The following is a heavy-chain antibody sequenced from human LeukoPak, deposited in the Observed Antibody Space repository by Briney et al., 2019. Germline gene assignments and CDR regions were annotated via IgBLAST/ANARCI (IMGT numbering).Heavy chain of an antibody. V-gene: IGHV3-30*04. CDR3: ARENSGWEHFDY. J-gene: IGHJ4*02. CDR1: GFTFSSYA. CDR2: ISYDDSNK. Sequence: GGSLRLSCAASGFTFSSYAIHWVRQAPGKGLEWVAVISYDDSNKYYADSVKGRFTISRDNSKNTLYLQMNSLRAEDTAVYYCARENSGWEHFDYWGQGTLVTVSS. D-gene: IGHD6-19*01.